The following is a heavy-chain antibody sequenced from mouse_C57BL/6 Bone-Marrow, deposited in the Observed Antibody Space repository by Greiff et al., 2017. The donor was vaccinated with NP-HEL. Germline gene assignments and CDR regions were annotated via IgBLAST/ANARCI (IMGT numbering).Heavy chain of an antibody. V-gene: IGHV1-4*01. D-gene: IGHD2-5*01. CDR3: ARGVYSNYLWYFDV. CDR2: INPSSGYT. CDR1: GYTFTSYT. Sequence: QVQLQQSGAELARPGASVKMSCKASGYTFTSYTMHWVKQRPGQGLEWIGYINPSSGYTKYNQKFKDKATLTADKSSSTAYMQLSSLTSEDSAVYYCARGVYSNYLWYFDVWGTGTTVTVSS. J-gene: IGHJ1*03.